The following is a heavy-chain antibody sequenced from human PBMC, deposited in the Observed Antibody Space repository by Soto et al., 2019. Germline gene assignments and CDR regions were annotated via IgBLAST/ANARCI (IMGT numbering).Heavy chain of an antibody. J-gene: IGHJ6*03. V-gene: IGHV1-69*02. Sequence: SVKVSCKASGGTFSSYTISWVRQAPGQGLEWMGRIIPILGIANYAQKFQGRVTITADKSTSTAYMELSSLRSEDTAVYYCARVNSTSRYYYYYYYTDVWGKGTTVTVSS. CDR3: ARVNSTSRYYYYYYYTDV. CDR2: IIPILGIA. D-gene: IGHD6-6*01. CDR1: GGTFSSYT.